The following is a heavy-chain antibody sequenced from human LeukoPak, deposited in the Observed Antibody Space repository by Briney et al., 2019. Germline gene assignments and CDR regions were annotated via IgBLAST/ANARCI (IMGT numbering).Heavy chain of an antibody. V-gene: IGHV1-46*01. Sequence: ASVKVSCKASGYIFTSYYMHWVRQAPGQGLEWMGIINPSGGSTSYAQKFQGRVTMTRDTSTSTVYMELSSLRSEDTAVYYCARDVAGYSSGWYFDYWGQGTLVTVSS. J-gene: IGHJ4*02. CDR2: INPSGGST. CDR1: GYIFTSYY. CDR3: ARDVAGYSSGWYFDY. D-gene: IGHD6-19*01.